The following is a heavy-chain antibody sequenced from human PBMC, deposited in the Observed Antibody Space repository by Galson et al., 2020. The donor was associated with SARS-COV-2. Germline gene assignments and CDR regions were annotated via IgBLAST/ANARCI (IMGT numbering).Heavy chain of an antibody. CDR2: ITWNSGSI. D-gene: IGHD1-26*01. CDR3: VKDMGEQWDLLAGHFDY. J-gene: IGHJ4*02. Sequence: GGSLRLSCAASGFNFDDYAMHWVRQAPGKGLEWVSGITWNSGSIVYADSVRGRFTISRDNAKNSLFLQVSSLRADDTAFYYCVKDMGEQWDLLAGHFDYWGQGTLVTVSS. V-gene: IGHV3-9*01. CDR1: GFNFDDYA.